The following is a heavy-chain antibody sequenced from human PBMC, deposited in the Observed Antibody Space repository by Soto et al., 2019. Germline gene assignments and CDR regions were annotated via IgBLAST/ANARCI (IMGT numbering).Heavy chain of an antibody. CDR1: GFTFSSYS. CDR3: AKAAAPHGSCSGGSCYSGWAFDI. Sequence: GGSLSLSCAASGFTFSSYSMSWVRQAPGKGLEWVSAFSGSGGSTYYADSVKGRFTISRDNSKNTLYLQMNSLRAEDTAVYYCAKAAAPHGSCSGGSCYSGWAFDIWGQGTMVTVSS. J-gene: IGHJ3*02. V-gene: IGHV3-23*01. D-gene: IGHD2-15*01. CDR2: FSGSGGST.